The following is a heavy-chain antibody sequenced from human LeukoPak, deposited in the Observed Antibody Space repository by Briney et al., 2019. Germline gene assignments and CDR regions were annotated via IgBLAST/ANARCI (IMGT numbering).Heavy chain of an antibody. CDR2: ISAYNGNT. J-gene: IGHJ4*02. CDR3: ARDMGIAAAGSEFDY. D-gene: IGHD6-13*01. CDR1: GYTFTSYG. V-gene: IGHV1-18*01. Sequence: GASVKVSLKASGYTFTSYGISGVRQAPGQGLAWMGWISAYNGNTNYAQKLQGRVTITTDTSTRTAYMELRSLRSDETAGYYCARDMGIAAAGSEFDYCGQGTLVTVSS.